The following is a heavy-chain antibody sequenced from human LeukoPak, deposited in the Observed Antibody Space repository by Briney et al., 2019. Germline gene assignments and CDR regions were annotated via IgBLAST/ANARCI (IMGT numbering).Heavy chain of an antibody. D-gene: IGHD6-25*01. Sequence: GGSLRLSCAASGLTFSSYAMNWVRQAPGKGLEWVSAISGSGGNTYYADSVKGRFTISRDNSKNTLYLQMNSLRAEDTAVYYCAKAPRYSSGSFWGQGTLVTV. CDR2: ISGSGGNT. J-gene: IGHJ4*02. V-gene: IGHV3-23*01. CDR3: AKAPRYSSGSF. CDR1: GLTFSSYA.